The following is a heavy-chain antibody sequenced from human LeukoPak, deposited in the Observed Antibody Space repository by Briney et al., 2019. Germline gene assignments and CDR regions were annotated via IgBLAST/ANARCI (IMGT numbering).Heavy chain of an antibody. CDR1: GGSFSGYY. D-gene: IGHD2-21*02. CDR2: INHSGST. Sequence: SETLSLTCAVYGGSFSGYYWSWIRQPPGKGLEWIGEINHSGSTNYNPSLKSRVTISVDTSKNQFSLKLSSVTAADTAVYYCARAGGSDAPDAFDIWGQGTMVTVSS. CDR3: ARAGGSDAPDAFDI. J-gene: IGHJ3*02. V-gene: IGHV4-34*01.